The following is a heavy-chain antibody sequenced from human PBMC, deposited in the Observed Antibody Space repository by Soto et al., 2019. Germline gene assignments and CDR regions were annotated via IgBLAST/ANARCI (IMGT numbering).Heavy chain of an antibody. Sequence: QVQLQESGPGLVKPSQTLSLTCTVSGGSISSGDYYWSWIRQPPGKGLEWIGYIYYSGSTYYNPALKSRGTIAVEAAKNQCSLKLSSVTAADTAGYYWARGEGSGSYEDDAFDIWGQGTMVTVSS. V-gene: IGHV4-30-4*01. CDR2: IYYSGST. CDR3: ARGEGSGSYEDDAFDI. D-gene: IGHD3-10*01. J-gene: IGHJ3*02. CDR1: GGSISSGDYY.